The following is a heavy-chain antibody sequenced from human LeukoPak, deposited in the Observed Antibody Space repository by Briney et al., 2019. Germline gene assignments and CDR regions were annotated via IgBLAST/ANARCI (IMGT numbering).Heavy chain of an antibody. CDR2: IYTGGTT. J-gene: IGHJ4*02. CDR1: GFTVSSNH. CDR3: ARGSSSVFFDS. D-gene: IGHD6-19*01. V-gene: IGHV3-66*01. Sequence: PGGSLRLSCAASGFTVSSNHMSWVRQAPGEGLEWVSVIYTGGTTYYADSVRGRFTIFRDNSRNTLYLQMNSLRGEDTAVYFCARGSSSVFFDSWGQGTLVTVSS.